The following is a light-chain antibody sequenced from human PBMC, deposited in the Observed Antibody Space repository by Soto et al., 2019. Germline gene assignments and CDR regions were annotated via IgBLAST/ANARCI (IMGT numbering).Light chain of an antibody. CDR3: QSYDSSLSAV. CDR1: SSNIGAGYD. CDR2: GNS. Sequence: QPVLTQPPSVSGAPGQRVTISCTGSSSNIGAGYDVHWYQQLPGTAPKLLIYGNSNRPSGAPDRFSGSKSGTSASLAITGLQAEDEADYYCQSYDSSLSAVFGGGTKLTVL. J-gene: IGLJ2*01. V-gene: IGLV1-40*01.